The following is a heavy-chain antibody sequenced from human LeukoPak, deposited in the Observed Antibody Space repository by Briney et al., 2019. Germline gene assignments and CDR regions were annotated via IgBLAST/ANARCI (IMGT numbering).Heavy chain of an antibody. CDR3: ARVKGKYGDHFDY. V-gene: IGHV4-30-2*01. D-gene: IGHD4-17*01. CDR1: GGSISSGGYS. CDR2: IYHSGST. J-gene: IGHJ4*02. Sequence: SSQTLSLTCAVSGGSISSGGYSWSWIRQPPGKGLEWIGYIYHSGSTYYNPSLKSRVTISVDRSKNQFSLKLSSVTAADTAVYYCARVKGKYGDHFDYWGQGTLVTVSS.